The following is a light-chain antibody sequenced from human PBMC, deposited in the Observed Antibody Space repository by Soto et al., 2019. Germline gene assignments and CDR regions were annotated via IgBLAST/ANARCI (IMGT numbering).Light chain of an antibody. J-gene: IGKJ4*01. V-gene: IGKV1-39*01. CDR2: AAS. CDR1: QSISNY. Sequence: DMEMTQSPLSLSASVGDRVTITCRASQSISNYLKWYQHKPGKVPKLLIYAASSLQSGVPTRFSGSGSGTDFTLTINSLQPEDFATYYCQQSYGTPLTFGGGTKIEIK. CDR3: QQSYGTPLT.